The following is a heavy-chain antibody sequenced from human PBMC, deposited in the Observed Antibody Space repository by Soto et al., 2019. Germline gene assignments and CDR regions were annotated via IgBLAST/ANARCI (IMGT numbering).Heavy chain of an antibody. Sequence: SETLSLTCTVSGVSISSGGYYWSWIRQHPGKGLEWIGYIYYSGSTYYNPSLKSRVTISVDTSKNQFSLKLSSVTAADTAVYYCARVPVVVVAASMFDYWGQGTLVTVSS. V-gene: IGHV4-31*03. J-gene: IGHJ4*02. CDR2: IYYSGST. CDR1: GVSISSGGYY. D-gene: IGHD2-15*01. CDR3: ARVPVVVVAASMFDY.